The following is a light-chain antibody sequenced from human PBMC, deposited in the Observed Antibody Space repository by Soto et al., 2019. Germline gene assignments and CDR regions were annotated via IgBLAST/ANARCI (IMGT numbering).Light chain of an antibody. CDR1: QSIRSL. Sequence: EIVLTQSPATLSLSPPDRDSPXCRASQSIRSLLAWYQHKPGQAPRLLIYGASTRATAIPARFTGSGSGTEFTLTISSLQSEDFAVYYCQQYNNWPITFGPGTRLEIK. CDR2: GAS. V-gene: IGKV3-15*01. CDR3: QQYNNWPIT. J-gene: IGKJ5*01.